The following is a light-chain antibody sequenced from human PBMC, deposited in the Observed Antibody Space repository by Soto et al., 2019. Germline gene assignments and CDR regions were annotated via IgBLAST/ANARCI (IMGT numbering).Light chain of an antibody. J-gene: IGKJ4*01. CDR1: QSVSSY. CDR3: QQRSVWPLA. V-gene: IGKV3-11*01. Sequence: EIVLTQFPATLSLSPGDGATLSCRANQSVSSYLAWYQQRRGQAPRLLIYDSSNRAAGIPARFSGSGSGTDFSLIIISLEPEDFAVYYCQQRSVWPLAFGGGTRVEIK. CDR2: DSS.